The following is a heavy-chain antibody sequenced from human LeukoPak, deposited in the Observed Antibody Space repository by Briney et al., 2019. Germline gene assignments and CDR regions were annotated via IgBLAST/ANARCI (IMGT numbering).Heavy chain of an antibody. CDR2: MNPNNDNT. D-gene: IGHD5-18*01. CDR3: AKRGHNYGDFDY. CDR1: GYTFTSFD. J-gene: IGHJ4*02. Sequence: GASVKVSCKTSGYTFTSFDINWVRQASGQGLEWMGWMNPNNDNTGCAQNFQGRVTMTKNTSISTAYMELSGLRSEDTAVYYCAKRGHNYGDFDYWGQGTLVTVSP. V-gene: IGHV1-8*01.